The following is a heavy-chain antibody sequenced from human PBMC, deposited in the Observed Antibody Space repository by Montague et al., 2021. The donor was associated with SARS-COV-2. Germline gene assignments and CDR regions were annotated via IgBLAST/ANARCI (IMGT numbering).Heavy chain of an antibody. D-gene: IGHD4-17*01. CDR1: GGAIRRGRHD. J-gene: IGHJ6*02. CDR3: ARDYGDYSYYYGLDV. V-gene: IGHV4-61*02. Sequence: TLSLTCTVSGGAIRRGRHDGSWIRQPAGKGLEWIGLIYSSGSTNYXXXLKSRVTMSVDTSKNQFSLKVSSVTAADTAVYYCARDYGDYSYYYGLDVWGQGTTVTVSS. CDR2: IYSSGST.